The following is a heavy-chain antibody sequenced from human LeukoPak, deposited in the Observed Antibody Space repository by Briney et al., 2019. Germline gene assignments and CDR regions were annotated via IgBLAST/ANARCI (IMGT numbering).Heavy chain of an antibody. J-gene: IGHJ4*02. D-gene: IGHD4-23*01. V-gene: IGHV3-64*01. CDR3: ASDDYGGKPAGY. CDR1: GFTFSSYA. CDR2: ISSNGGST. Sequence: GGSLRLSCAASGFTFSSYAMHWVRQAPGKGLEYVSAISSNGGSTYYANSVKGRFTISRDNSKNTLYLQMNSLRAEDTAVYYCASDDYGGKPAGYWGQGTLVTVSS.